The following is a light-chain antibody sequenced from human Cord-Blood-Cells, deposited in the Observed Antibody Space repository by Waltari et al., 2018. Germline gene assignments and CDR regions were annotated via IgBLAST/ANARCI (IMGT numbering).Light chain of an antibody. CDR1: QSVLYSSNNKNY. J-gene: IGKJ3*01. CDR2: WAS. V-gene: IGKV4-1*01. Sequence: DIVMTQSPDSLAVSLGERATINCKSSQSVLYSSNNKNYLAWYHQKTGQPPKLLIYWASTRESGVPDRFSGSGSGTDFTLTISSLQAEDVAVYYCQQYYSTPFTFGPGTKVDIK. CDR3: QQYYSTPFT.